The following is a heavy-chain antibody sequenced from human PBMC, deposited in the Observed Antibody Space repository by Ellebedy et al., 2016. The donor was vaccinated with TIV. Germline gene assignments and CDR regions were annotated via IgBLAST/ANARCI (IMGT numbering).Heavy chain of an antibody. J-gene: IGHJ5*02. CDR2: ITISGAVM. D-gene: IGHD6-13*01. CDR3: AREAGGGSSSVDWFDP. CDR1: GLPFSTYS. Sequence: GESLKISCAASGLPFSTYSMSWVRQGPGKGLEWVSHITISGAVMYYTDSVKGRFTIFRDNAKNSLFLQMNSLGVEDTAVYYCAREAGGGSSSVDWFDPWGQGTLVTVSS. V-gene: IGHV3-48*04.